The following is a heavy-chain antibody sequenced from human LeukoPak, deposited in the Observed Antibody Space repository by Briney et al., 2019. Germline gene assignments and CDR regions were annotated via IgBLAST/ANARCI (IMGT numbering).Heavy chain of an antibody. J-gene: IGHJ5*02. CDR3: ARIRVTMLHYALWFDP. CDR1: GGSFSGYY. V-gene: IGHV4-34*01. D-gene: IGHD3-10*01. Sequence: SETLSLTCAVYGGSFSGYYWSWIRQPPGKGLEWIGEINHSGSTNYNPSLESRVTISVDTSKNQFSLKLSSVTAADTAVYYCARIRVTMLHYALWFDPWGQGTLVTVSS. CDR2: INHSGST.